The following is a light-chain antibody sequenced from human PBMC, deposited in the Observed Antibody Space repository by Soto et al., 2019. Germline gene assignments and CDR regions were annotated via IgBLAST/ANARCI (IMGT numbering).Light chain of an antibody. J-gene: IGLJ1*01. CDR1: SSDVGGYDY. CDR3: SSHPSGDTRV. CDR2: EVT. V-gene: IGLV2-14*01. Sequence: QSALTQPASVSGSPGQSIAISCTGTSSDVGGYDYVSWYQQHPDKAPKLIIYEVTKRPSGVSNRFSGSKSGNTASLTISGLHPDDEADYYCSSHPSGDTRVLGSGTKLTVL.